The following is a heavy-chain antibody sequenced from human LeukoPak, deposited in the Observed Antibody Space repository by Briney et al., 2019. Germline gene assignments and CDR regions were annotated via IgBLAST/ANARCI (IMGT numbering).Heavy chain of an antibody. CDR1: GFTFSSYS. V-gene: IGHV3-21*01. CDR3: AREVVYAIPLFDY. D-gene: IGHD2-8*02. CDR2: ISSSSSYI. Sequence: GGSLRRSCAASGFTFSSYSMNWVRQAPGKGLEWVSSISSSSSYIYYADSVKGRFTISRDNAKNSLYLQMNSLRAEDTAVYYCAREVVYAIPLFDYWGQGTLVTVSS. J-gene: IGHJ4*02.